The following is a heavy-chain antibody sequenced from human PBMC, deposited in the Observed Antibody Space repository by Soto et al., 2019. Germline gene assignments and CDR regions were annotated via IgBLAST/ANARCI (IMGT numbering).Heavy chain of an antibody. Sequence: RGSLLLACASSVFIFSNFGMDWVRQAPGKGLEWVAVIWYDGSNEYYADSVKGRFTISKDNSKNTLYLQMNSLRAEDTAVYYCARDDIPGIAVAKYGMDVWGQGTPVTVSS. J-gene: IGHJ6*02. D-gene: IGHD6-19*01. CDR1: VFIFSNFG. V-gene: IGHV3-33*01. CDR2: IWYDGSNE. CDR3: ARDDIPGIAVAKYGMDV.